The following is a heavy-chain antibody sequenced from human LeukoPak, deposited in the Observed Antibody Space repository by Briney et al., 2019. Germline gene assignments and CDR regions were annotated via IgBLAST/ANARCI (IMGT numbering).Heavy chain of an antibody. CDR1: GFTFDDYA. CDR2: ISWNSGSI. Sequence: GGSLRLSCAASGFTFDDYAMHWVRQAPGKGLEWVSGISWNSGSIGYAGSVKGRFTISRDNAKNSLYLQMNSLRAEDTALYYCAKDNYYDSSGYYYGKYFDLWGRGTLVTVSS. V-gene: IGHV3-9*01. CDR3: AKDNYYDSSGYYYGKYFDL. J-gene: IGHJ2*01. D-gene: IGHD3-22*01.